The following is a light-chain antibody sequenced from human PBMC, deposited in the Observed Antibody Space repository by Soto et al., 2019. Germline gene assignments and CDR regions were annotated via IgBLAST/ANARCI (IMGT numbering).Light chain of an antibody. CDR3: QQYGDSPLT. J-gene: IGKJ4*01. Sequence: EIVLTQSPDTLSLSPGERATLSCRASQSGSGNYLAWYQQKPGQAPRLIIYGASSGATGIPDRFRGSGSGTDFTLTINRLEPEDFALYYCQQYGDSPLTFGGGTKVEVK. V-gene: IGKV3-20*01. CDR1: QSGSGNY. CDR2: GAS.